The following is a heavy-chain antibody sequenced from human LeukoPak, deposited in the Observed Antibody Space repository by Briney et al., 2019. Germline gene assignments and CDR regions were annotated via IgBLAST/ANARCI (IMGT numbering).Heavy chain of an antibody. J-gene: IGHJ5*02. D-gene: IGHD3-22*01. Sequence: ASVNVSCKASVYTLTGYYMHWVRPAPAQGREWMGWINPNSGGTKYAQKFQGRVHMTRDPSISTDYLELSSLRSDETAVYYCARGGYYDSSGRFWFDPWGQGTLVTVSS. CDR3: ARGGYYDSSGRFWFDP. CDR2: INPNSGGT. V-gene: IGHV1-2*02. CDR1: VYTLTGYY.